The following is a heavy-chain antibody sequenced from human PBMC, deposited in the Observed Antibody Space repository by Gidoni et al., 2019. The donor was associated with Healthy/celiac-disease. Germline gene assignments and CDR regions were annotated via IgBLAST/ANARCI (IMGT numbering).Heavy chain of an antibody. CDR3: ARGRRPMFCSGGSCYEVGDAFDI. CDR1: GGTLSSYA. V-gene: IGHV1-69*01. J-gene: IGHJ3*02. CDR2: IIPIFGTA. Sequence: QVQLVQSGAEVKKPGSSVKVACKAAGGTLSSYAISWVGQAPGQGLEWRGGIIPIFGTANYAQKFQGRVTITADESTSTAYMELSSLRSEDTAVYYCARGRRPMFCSGGSCYEVGDAFDIWGQGTMVTVSS. D-gene: IGHD2-15*01.